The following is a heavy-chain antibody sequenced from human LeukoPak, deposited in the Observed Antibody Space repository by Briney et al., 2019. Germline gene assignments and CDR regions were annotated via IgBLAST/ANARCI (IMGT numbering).Heavy chain of an antibody. CDR1: GGTFSSYA. Sequence: ASVKVSCKASGGTFSSYAINWVRQATGQGLEWMGWMNPNSGNTGYAQKFQGRVSITWNTSISTAYMELSSLRSEDTAVYYCARGVVAAARNAFDIWGQGTMGTVSS. CDR3: ARGVVAAARNAFDI. D-gene: IGHD6-13*01. CDR2: MNPNSGNT. J-gene: IGHJ3*02. V-gene: IGHV1-8*03.